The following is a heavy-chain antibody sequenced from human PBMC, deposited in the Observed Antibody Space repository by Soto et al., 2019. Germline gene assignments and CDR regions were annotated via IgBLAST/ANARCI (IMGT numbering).Heavy chain of an antibody. V-gene: IGHV1-69*01. CDR1: GGTFSSYA. CDR2: IIPIFGTA. D-gene: IGHD6-6*01. Sequence: QVQLVQSGAGVKKPGSSVKVSCKASGGTFSSYAISWVRQAPGQGLEWMGGIIPIFGTANYAQKFQGRVTITADESTSTAYMELSSLRSEDTAVYYCARVESIAGPGGYYYYGMDVWGQGTTVTVSS. CDR3: ARVESIAGPGGYYYYGMDV. J-gene: IGHJ6*02.